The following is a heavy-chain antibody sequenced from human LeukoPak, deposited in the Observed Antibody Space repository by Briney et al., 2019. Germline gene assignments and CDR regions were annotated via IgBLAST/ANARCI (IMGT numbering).Heavy chain of an antibody. Sequence: SETLSLTCAVYGGSFSGYYWSWIRQPPGKGLEWLGDINHSGSTNYNPSLKSRVTISVDTSKNQFSLKLSSVTAADTAVYYCARGSGYYYVYWGQGILVTVSS. CDR2: INHSGST. CDR1: GGSFSGYY. CDR3: ARGSGYYYVY. J-gene: IGHJ4*02. V-gene: IGHV4-34*01. D-gene: IGHD3-22*01.